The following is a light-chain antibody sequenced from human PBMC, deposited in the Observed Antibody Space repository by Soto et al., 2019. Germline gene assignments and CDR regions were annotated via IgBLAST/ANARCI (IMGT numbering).Light chain of an antibody. Sequence: DIQMTQSPSSLSASVWDRVTITCQASQDISNYLNWYQQKLGKAPKLLIYDASNLETGVPSRFSGSGSGTDFTFTISSLQPEDIATYYCQQYSHLITFGQGTRLEIK. CDR2: DAS. CDR3: QQYSHLIT. CDR1: QDISNY. V-gene: IGKV1-33*01. J-gene: IGKJ5*01.